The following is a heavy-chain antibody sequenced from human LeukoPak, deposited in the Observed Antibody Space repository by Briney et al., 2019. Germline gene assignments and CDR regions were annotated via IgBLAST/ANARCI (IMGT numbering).Heavy chain of an antibody. CDR3: VRETPGYGDFIY. CDR1: GYTFTSYY. CDR2: INPSGGST. D-gene: IGHD4-17*01. V-gene: IGHV1-46*01. J-gene: IGHJ4*02. Sequence: GASVKVSCKASGYTFTSYYIHWVRQAPGQGLEWMGLINPSGGSTIFAQKFQGRITMTRDTSTSTVYMDLSSLRSEDTAVYYCVRETPGYGDFIYWGQGTLVTVSS.